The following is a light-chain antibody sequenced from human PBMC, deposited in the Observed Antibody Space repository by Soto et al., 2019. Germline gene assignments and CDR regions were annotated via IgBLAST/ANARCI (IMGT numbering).Light chain of an antibody. V-gene: IGKV1D-12*01. CDR3: QQANTCPLT. CDR1: QGISSW. J-gene: IGKJ5*01. CDR2: AAS. Sequence: DILMTQSQSSVSASVADRLTIXCRTSQGISSWLAWYQQKPGKAPRVLIYAASSLQSGVPSRFSGSGSGTHFTLTISSLQPEDFATYYCQQANTCPLTFGQGTRLENK.